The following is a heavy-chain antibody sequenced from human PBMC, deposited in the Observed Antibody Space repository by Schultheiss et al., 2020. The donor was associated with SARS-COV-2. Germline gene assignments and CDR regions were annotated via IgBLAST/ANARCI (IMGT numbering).Heavy chain of an antibody. V-gene: IGHV3-48*03. CDR1: GFTFSSYE. J-gene: IGHJ4*02. Sequence: GGSLRLSCAASGFTFSSYEMNWVRQAPGKGLEWVSYISSSGSTIYYADSVKGRFTISRDNSKNTLYLQMNSLRAEDTAVYYCTSNRAVAADYWGQGTLVTVSS. CDR3: TSNRAVAADY. D-gene: IGHD6-19*01. CDR2: ISSSGSTI.